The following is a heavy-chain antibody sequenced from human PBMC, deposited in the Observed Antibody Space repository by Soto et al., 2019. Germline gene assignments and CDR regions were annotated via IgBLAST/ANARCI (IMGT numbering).Heavy chain of an antibody. CDR2: INAGSGNT. D-gene: IGHD3-9*01. Sequence: ASVKVSCKASGYTFTSYAMHWVRQAPGQRLEWMGWINAGSGNTKYSQKFQGRVTITRDTSASTAYMELSSLRSEDTAVYYCASVLRYFDWLFHWGQGTLVTVSS. CDR3: ASVLRYFDWLFH. CDR1: GYTFTSYA. V-gene: IGHV1-3*01. J-gene: IGHJ5*02.